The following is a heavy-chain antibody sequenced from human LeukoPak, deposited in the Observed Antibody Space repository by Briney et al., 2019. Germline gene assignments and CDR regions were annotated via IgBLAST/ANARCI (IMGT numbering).Heavy chain of an antibody. CDR3: ARDRYCSGNGCQDLGY. CDR1: GFTFSRCW. CDR2: ININGSST. V-gene: IGHV3-74*01. J-gene: IGHJ4*02. Sequence: PGGSLRLSCAASGFTFSRCWMHWVRQAPGKGLVWVSRININGSSTIYADSVKGRFTISRDNAKNTLYLQMNNLRADDTAVYYCARDRYCSGNGCQDLGYWGQGTLVTVSS. D-gene: IGHD2-15*01.